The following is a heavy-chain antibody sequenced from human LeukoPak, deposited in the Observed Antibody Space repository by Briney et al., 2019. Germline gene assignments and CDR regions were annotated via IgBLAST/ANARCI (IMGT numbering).Heavy chain of an antibody. J-gene: IGHJ4*02. V-gene: IGHV3-53*01. Sequence: PGGSLRLSCAASGFTVSSNYMSWVRQAPGKGLEWVSVIHSGGSTNYADSVKGRFTISRDNSKNTLYLQMNSLRAEDTAVYYCARGGDSTTWYEFDYWGQGTLVTVSS. D-gene: IGHD6-13*01. CDR1: GFTVSSNY. CDR2: IHSGGST. CDR3: ARGGDSTTWYEFDY.